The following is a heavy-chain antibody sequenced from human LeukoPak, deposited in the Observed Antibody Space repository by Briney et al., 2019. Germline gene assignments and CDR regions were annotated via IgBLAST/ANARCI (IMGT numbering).Heavy chain of an antibody. CDR3: ARVTSGRSGWFAINAFDI. D-gene: IGHD6-19*01. V-gene: IGHV1-18*04. J-gene: IGHJ3*02. CDR2: ISAYNGNT. Sequence: ASVKVSCKASGYTFTSYGISWVRQAPGQGLEWMGWISAYNGNTNYAQKLQGRVTMTTDTSTSTAYMELRSLRSDDTAVYYCARVTSGRSGWFAINAFDIWGQGTMVTVSS. CDR1: GYTFTSYG.